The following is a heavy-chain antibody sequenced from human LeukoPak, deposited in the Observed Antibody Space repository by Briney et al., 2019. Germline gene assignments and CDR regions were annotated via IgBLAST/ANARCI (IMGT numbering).Heavy chain of an antibody. CDR1: GFTFDDYG. V-gene: IGHV3-20*04. CDR2: INWNGGST. CDR3: AKATGDWYFDL. Sequence: PGGSLRLSCAASGFTFDDYGMSWVRQAPGKGLEWVSGINWNGGSTGYADSVKGRFTISRDNAKNSLYLQMNSLRPDDTAFYYCAKATGDWYFDLWGRGTLVTVSS. D-gene: IGHD7-27*01. J-gene: IGHJ2*01.